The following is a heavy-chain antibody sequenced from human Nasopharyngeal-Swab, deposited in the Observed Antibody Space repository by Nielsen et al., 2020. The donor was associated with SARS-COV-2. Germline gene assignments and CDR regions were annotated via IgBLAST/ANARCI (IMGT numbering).Heavy chain of an antibody. CDR2: IYYTGIT. V-gene: IGHV4-4*02. Sequence: SETLSLTCAVSGVSLRAKWWSWVRQSAGRGLEWIGQIYYTGITNYRPSLKSRVIISLDKSNDQFSLTVKSVTAADTAVYYCARQGVRAVISHWGQGTLVTVSS. D-gene: IGHD3-10*01. CDR1: GVSLRAKW. J-gene: IGHJ4*02. CDR3: ARQGVRAVISH.